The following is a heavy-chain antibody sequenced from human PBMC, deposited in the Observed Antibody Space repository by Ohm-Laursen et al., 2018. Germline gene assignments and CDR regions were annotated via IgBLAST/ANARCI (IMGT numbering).Heavy chain of an antibody. D-gene: IGHD3-3*01. Sequence: SLRLSCAASGFTFSGYAMSWVRQAPGKGLEWVSVATGSGRYTYYRDSVKGRFTISRDNSKNTLYLQMNSLRAEDTAVYYCAKGASQSTIFAAGMDVWGQGTTVTVSS. V-gene: IGHV3-23*01. CDR3: AKGASQSTIFAAGMDV. CDR2: ATGSGRYT. CDR1: GFTFSGYA. J-gene: IGHJ6*02.